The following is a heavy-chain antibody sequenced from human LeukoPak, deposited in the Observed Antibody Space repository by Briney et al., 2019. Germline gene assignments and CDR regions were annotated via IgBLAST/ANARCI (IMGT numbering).Heavy chain of an antibody. D-gene: IGHD2-2*01. CDR1: GYSISSGYY. V-gene: IGHV4-38-2*01. Sequence: SETLSLTCAVSGYSISSGYYWGWIRQPPGKGLEWIGSIYHSGSTYYNPSHKSRVTISVDTSKNQFSLKLSSVTAADTAVYYCARVGYCSSTSCPRGAVDYWGQGTLVTVSS. CDR2: IYHSGST. J-gene: IGHJ4*02. CDR3: ARVGYCSSTSCPRGAVDY.